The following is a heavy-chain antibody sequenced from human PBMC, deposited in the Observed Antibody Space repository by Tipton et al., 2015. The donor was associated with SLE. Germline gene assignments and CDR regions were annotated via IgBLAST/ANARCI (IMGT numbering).Heavy chain of an antibody. D-gene: IGHD2-2*01. V-gene: IGHV4-39*02. J-gene: IGHJ4*02. Sequence: TLSLTCSVSDGSISTTNYYWGWLRQPPGKGLEWIGSIFYTGSTYYNPSLNSRVSFSIDTSENHFSLRLSSVTAADTAVYYCAKNPAAAPDDYWGPGTLVTVSS. CDR3: AKNPAAAPDDY. CDR2: IFYTGST. CDR1: DGSISTTNYY.